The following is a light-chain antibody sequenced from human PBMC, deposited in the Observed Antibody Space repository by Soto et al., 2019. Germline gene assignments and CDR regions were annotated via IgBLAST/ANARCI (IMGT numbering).Light chain of an antibody. CDR3: GTWDSSRSAI. CDR2: DNN. CDR1: SSNIGNNY. J-gene: IGLJ2*01. V-gene: IGLV1-51*01. Sequence: QSVLTQPPSVSAAPGQKVTISCSGSSSNIGNNYVSWYQQLPGTAPKLLIYDNNKRPSGIPDRFSGSKSGTSATLGITGLQTGDEADYYCGTWDSSRSAIFCGGTKLTVL.